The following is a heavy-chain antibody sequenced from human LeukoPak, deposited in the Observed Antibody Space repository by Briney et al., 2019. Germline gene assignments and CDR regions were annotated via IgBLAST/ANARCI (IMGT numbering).Heavy chain of an antibody. V-gene: IGHV3-30*18. Sequence: PGRSLRLSCAASGFTFSSYGMHWVRQAPGKGLEWVAVISYDGSNKYYADSVKGRFTISRDNSKNTLYLQMHSLKTEDTAVYYCANDRARTVVAEFDYWGQGTLVTVSS. CDR2: ISYDGSNK. J-gene: IGHJ4*02. D-gene: IGHD2-15*01. CDR1: GFTFSSYG. CDR3: ANDRARTVVAEFDY.